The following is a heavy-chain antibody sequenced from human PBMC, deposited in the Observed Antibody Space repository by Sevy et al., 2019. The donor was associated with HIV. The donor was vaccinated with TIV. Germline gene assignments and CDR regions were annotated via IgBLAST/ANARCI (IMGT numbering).Heavy chain of an antibody. CDR3: ARAPPVRSGDDSLNWFDP. D-gene: IGHD5-12*01. J-gene: IGHJ5*02. Sequence: SETLSLTCTVSGGSISVYYWSWIRQPPGKALEYIGDIYYTGSTNYNPSLKSRVTISVDTSKNPLSLKLSSVTAADTAVYYCARAPPVRSGDDSLNWFDPWGQGTLVTVSS. CDR2: IYYTGST. V-gene: IGHV4-59*13. CDR1: GGSISVYY.